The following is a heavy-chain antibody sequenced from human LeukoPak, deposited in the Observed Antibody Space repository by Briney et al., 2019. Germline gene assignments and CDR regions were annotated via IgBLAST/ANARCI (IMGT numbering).Heavy chain of an antibody. V-gene: IGHV3-23*01. CDR1: GFTFSSYA. CDR3: AKDPSLYSSSSSWFDP. Sequence: PGGSLRLSCAASGFTFSSYAMSWVRQAPGKGLEWVSAISGSGGSTYYADSVKGRFTISRDNSKNTLYLQMNSLRAEDTAVYYCAKDPSLYSSSSSWFDPWGQGTLVTVSS. J-gene: IGHJ5*02. D-gene: IGHD6-13*01. CDR2: ISGSGGST.